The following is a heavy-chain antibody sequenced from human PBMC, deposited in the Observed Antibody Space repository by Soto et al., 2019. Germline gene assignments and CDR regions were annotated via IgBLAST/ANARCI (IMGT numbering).Heavy chain of an antibody. Sequence: EVQLVESGGGLVKPGGSLRLSCAASGFTFSSYSMNWVRQAPGKGLEWVSSISSSSSYIYYADSVKGRFTISRDNAKNSLYLKMDILRDEDTAVYYCSGVRTGEAYYRGQGTLVTVSS. J-gene: IGHJ4*02. CDR1: GFTFSSYS. CDR2: ISSSSSYI. V-gene: IGHV3-21*01. CDR3: SGVRTGEAYY.